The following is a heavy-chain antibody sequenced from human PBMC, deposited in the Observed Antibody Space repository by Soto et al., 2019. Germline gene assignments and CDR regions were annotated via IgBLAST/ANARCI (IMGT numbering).Heavy chain of an antibody. J-gene: IGHJ4*02. CDR3: ARHIYCSGGSCYGGYFDY. CDR1: GYSFTSYW. Sequence: PGESLKISCKGSGYSFTSYWIGWVRQMPGKGLEWMGIIYPGDSDTRYSPSFQGQVTISADKSISTAYLQWSSLKASDTAMYYCARHIYCSGGSCYGGYFDYWGQGTLVTVSS. CDR2: IYPGDSDT. V-gene: IGHV5-51*01. D-gene: IGHD2-15*01.